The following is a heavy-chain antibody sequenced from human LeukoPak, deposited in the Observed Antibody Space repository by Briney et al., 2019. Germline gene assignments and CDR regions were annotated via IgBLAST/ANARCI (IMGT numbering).Heavy chain of an antibody. Sequence: GGSLRLSCAASGFTFDDNGMSWVRQAPGKGLEWVSGINWNGGSTGYADSVKGRFTISRDNAKNSLYLQMNSLRAEDTALYYCARVGYYDFWSGYYALHYFDYWGQGTLVTVSS. D-gene: IGHD3-3*01. CDR1: GFTFDDNG. J-gene: IGHJ4*02. CDR2: INWNGGST. CDR3: ARVGYYDFWSGYYALHYFDY. V-gene: IGHV3-20*04.